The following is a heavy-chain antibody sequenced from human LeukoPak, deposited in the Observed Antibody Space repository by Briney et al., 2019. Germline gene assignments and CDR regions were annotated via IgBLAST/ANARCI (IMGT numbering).Heavy chain of an antibody. CDR3: ARDPRRGYYYYGMDV. Sequence: GGSLRLSCAASGFTFSDYYMSWIRQAPGKGLEWVSCIISSGSTIYYADSVKGRFTISRDNAKNSLYLQMNSLRAEDTAVYYCARDPRRGYYYYGMDVWGQGTTVTVSS. V-gene: IGHV3-11*01. J-gene: IGHJ6*02. CDR2: IISSGSTI. D-gene: IGHD3-10*01. CDR1: GFTFSDYY.